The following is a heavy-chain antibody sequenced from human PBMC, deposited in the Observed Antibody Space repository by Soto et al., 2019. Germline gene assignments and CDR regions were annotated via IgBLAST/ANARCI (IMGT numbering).Heavy chain of an antibody. D-gene: IGHD6-6*01. CDR3: ATAPLDEVAALAFDY. Sequence: VSVKVSCKVSGYTLTELSMHWVRQAPGKGLEWMGGFDPEDGETIYAQKFQGRVTMTEDTSTDTAYMELSSLRSEDTAVYYCATAPLDEVAALAFDYWGQGTLVTVSS. J-gene: IGHJ4*02. V-gene: IGHV1-24*01. CDR1: GYTLTELS. CDR2: FDPEDGET.